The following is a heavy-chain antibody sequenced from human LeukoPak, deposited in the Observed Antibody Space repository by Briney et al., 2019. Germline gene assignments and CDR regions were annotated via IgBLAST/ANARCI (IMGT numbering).Heavy chain of an antibody. V-gene: IGHV6-1*01. CDR1: GDSVSSNSAA. J-gene: IGHJ6*03. Sequence: SQTLSLTCAISGDSVSSNSAAWNWIRQSPSRGLEWLGRTYYRSKWYNDYAVSAKSRITINPDTSKNQFSLQLNSVTPEDTAVYYCARESRGGSSGWTINYYYYYMDVWGKGTTVTVSS. D-gene: IGHD6-19*01. CDR2: TYYRSKWYN. CDR3: ARESRGGSSGWTINYYYYYMDV.